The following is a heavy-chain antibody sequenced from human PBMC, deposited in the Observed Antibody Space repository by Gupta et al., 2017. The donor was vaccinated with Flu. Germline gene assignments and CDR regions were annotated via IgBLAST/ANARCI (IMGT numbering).Heavy chain of an antibody. CDR3: ARVGEDYDILTGYYFGDWFDP. V-gene: IGHV1-2*06. CDR1: GYTFTGYY. CDR2: INPNSGGT. Sequence: QVQLVQSGAEVQKPGASVKFSCKASGYTFTGYYMHWVRQAPGQGLEWMGRINPNSGGTNYAQKFQGRVTMTRDTSISTAYMELSRLRSDDTAVYYCARVGEDYDILTGYYFGDWFDPWGQGTLVTVSS. J-gene: IGHJ5*02. D-gene: IGHD3-9*01.